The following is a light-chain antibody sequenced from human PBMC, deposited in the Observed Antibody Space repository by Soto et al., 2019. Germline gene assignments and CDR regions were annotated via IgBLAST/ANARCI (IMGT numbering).Light chain of an antibody. CDR1: QSVSGSY. V-gene: IGKV3D-15*01. J-gene: IGKJ1*01. CDR2: DAS. Sequence: EIVMTQSPGTLSLSPGEAATLSCRASQSVSGSYLAWYQQKPGQAPRLVIYDASTRATGIPARFSGSGSGTEFTLTISSLQSEDFAVYFCQQYNHWPRTFGQGTKVDI. CDR3: QQYNHWPRT.